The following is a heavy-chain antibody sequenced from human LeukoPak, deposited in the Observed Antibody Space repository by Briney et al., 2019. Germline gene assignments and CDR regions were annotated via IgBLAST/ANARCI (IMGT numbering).Heavy chain of an antibody. CDR3: VKDGGGWYTNGWYYFDY. CDR1: GFTFNNYA. Sequence: GGSLRLSYAASGFTFNNYAMSWVRQAPRKGLQWVSSISGGGVSTYYADSVKGRFTISRDNSKNTLYMQMNSLRAEYTAVYYCVKDGGGWYTNGWYYFDYWGQGTLVSVSS. CDR2: ISGGGVST. J-gene: IGHJ4*02. D-gene: IGHD6-19*01. V-gene: IGHV3-23*01.